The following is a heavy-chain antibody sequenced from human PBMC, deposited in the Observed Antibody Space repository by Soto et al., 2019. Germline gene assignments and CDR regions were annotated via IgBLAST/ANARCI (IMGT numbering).Heavy chain of an antibody. CDR2: IRVTGLNT. D-gene: IGHD6-19*01. Sequence: GGSLRLSCVGSGFVFKNFAINWVRQPPGKGLEWVSVIRVTGLNTYYAASVKGRFNISRDNSKNTVYLQMNNLRAEDTAMYYCAKDLFTGGWYNYFDPWGQGTLVTVSS. CDR1: GFVFKNFA. CDR3: AKDLFTGGWYNYFDP. J-gene: IGHJ5*02. V-gene: IGHV3-23*01.